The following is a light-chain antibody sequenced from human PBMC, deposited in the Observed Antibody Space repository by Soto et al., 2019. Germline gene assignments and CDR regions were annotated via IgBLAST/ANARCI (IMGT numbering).Light chain of an antibody. CDR1: QSVSSD. J-gene: IGKJ4*01. CDR2: DTS. V-gene: IGKV3-15*01. CDR3: QQYNKWPLT. Sequence: EIVMTQSPATLSVSPGERATLSCRASQSVSSDLVWYQQKAGQAPRLLIYDTSTRAPGIPARFSGSGSGTEFTLTISSLQSEDSAVYHCQQYNKWPLTFGGGTKVEIK.